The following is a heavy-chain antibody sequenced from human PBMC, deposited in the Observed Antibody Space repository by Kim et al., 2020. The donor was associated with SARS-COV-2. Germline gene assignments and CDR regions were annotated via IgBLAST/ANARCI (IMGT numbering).Heavy chain of an antibody. J-gene: IGHJ2*01. CDR1: GYTFTSYA. CDR3: ARGTNPLPAYYDFWSGYSVALGGYFDL. V-gene: IGHV7-4-1*02. D-gene: IGHD3-3*01. CDR2: INTNTGNP. Sequence: ASVKVSCKASGYTFTSYAMNWVRQAPGQGLEWMGWINTNTGNPTYAQGFTGRFVSSLDTSVSTAYLQISSLKAEDTAVYYCARGTNPLPAYYDFWSGYSVALGGYFDLWGRGTLVTVSS.